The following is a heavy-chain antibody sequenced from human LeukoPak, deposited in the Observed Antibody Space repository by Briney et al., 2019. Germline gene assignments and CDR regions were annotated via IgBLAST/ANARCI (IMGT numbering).Heavy chain of an antibody. CDR1: GGSFSGYY. V-gene: IGHV4-34*01. CDR3: ARDRIAFDI. J-gene: IGHJ3*02. D-gene: IGHD2/OR15-2a*01. CDR2: MNHSGSA. Sequence: SETLSLTCAVYGGSFSGYYWTWIRQPPGKGLEWIGEMNHSGSANYNPSLKSRVTISVDTSKSQFSLKLSSVTAADTAVYYCARDRIAFDIWGQGTTVTVSS.